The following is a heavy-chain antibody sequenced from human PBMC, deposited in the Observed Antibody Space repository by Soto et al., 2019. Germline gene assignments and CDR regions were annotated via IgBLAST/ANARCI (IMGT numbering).Heavy chain of an antibody. CDR2: IYWDDDK. CDR3: AHKSGAIFGVLFKVPGLFDY. CDR1: GFSLSTSGVT. V-gene: IGHV2-5*02. D-gene: IGHD3-3*01. J-gene: IGHJ4*02. Sequence: ASGPTLVNPTQTLTLTCTFSGFSLSTSGVTVGWMRQPPGKALEWLALIYWDDDKRYSPSLKSRLTITKDTSKNQVVLTMTNMDPADTATYYCAHKSGAIFGVLFKVPGLFDYWGQGTLVTVSS.